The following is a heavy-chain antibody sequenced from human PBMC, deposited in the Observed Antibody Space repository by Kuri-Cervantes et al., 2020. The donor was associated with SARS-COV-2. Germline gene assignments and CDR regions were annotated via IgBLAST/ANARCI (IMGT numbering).Heavy chain of an antibody. CDR2: VKTNSGNT. V-gene: IGHV1-8*01. CDR1: ETTFPNYD. D-gene: IGHD2-2*01. Sequence: ASVKVSCKAPETTFPNYDINWVRQATGQGLEWMGMVKTNSGNTLYAQFFQGRVTMTRDTSTDTAHMELSSLRSEDTAVYYCATLRGYCSSTSCPDYWGQGTLVTVSS. CDR3: ATLRGYCSSTSCPDY. J-gene: IGHJ4*02.